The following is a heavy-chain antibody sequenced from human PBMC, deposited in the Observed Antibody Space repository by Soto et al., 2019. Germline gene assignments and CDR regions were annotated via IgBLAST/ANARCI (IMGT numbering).Heavy chain of an antibody. V-gene: IGHV4-31*03. D-gene: IGHD2-21*02. J-gene: IGHJ5*02. CDR3: AREGGLAYCGGDCLYNWFDP. Sequence: SETLSLACTVSGGSISSGDYYWSWVRQHPGKGLEWIGYRSYSGSTYYNPSLKSRVTIVVDTSRNQFSLRLSSVTAADTAVYYCAREGGLAYCGGDCLYNWFDPWGQGTLVTVSS. CDR2: RSYSGST. CDR1: GGSISSGDYY.